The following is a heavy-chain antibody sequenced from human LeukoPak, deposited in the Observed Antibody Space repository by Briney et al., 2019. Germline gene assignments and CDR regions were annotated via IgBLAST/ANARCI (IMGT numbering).Heavy chain of an antibody. CDR3: ARGEQQLVLYYYYGMDV. Sequence: PSETLSLTCTVSGGSISSYYWSWIRQPPGKGLEWIGYIYCSGSTNYNPSLKSRVTISVDTSKNQFSLKLSSVTAADTAVYYCARGEQQLVLYYYYGMDVWGQGTTATVSS. V-gene: IGHV4-59*01. J-gene: IGHJ6*02. CDR1: GGSISSYY. CDR2: IYCSGST. D-gene: IGHD6-13*01.